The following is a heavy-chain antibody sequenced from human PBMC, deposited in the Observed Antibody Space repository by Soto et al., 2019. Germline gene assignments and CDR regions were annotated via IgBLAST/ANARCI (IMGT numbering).Heavy chain of an antibody. J-gene: IGHJ4*02. CDR2: ISYDGSNK. V-gene: IGHV3-30-3*01. CDR3: ARGGDRLRRMYYFDY. Sequence: QVQLVESGGGVVQPGRSLRLSCAASGFTFSSYAMHWVRQAPGKGLEWVAVISYDGSNKYYADSVKGRFTISRDNSKNTLYLQMNSLRAEDTAVYYCARGGDRLRRMYYFDYWGQGTLVTVSS. CDR1: GFTFSSYA.